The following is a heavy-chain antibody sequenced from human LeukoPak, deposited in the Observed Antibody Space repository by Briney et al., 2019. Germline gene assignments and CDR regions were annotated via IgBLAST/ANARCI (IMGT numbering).Heavy chain of an antibody. CDR3: AKDVVDYYSSGSYPLN. D-gene: IGHD3-10*01. V-gene: IGHV4-61*02. J-gene: IGHJ4*02. CDR1: GGSISSGSYY. Sequence: SQTLSLTCTVSGGSISSGSYYWSWIRQPAGKGLEWIGRIYTSGSTNYNPSLKSRVTRSVDTSKNQFSLKLSSVTAADTAVYYCAKDVVDYYSSGSYPLNWGQGTLVTVSS. CDR2: IYTSGST.